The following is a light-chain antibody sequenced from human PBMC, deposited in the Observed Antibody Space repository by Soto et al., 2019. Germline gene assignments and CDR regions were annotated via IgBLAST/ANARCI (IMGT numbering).Light chain of an antibody. J-gene: IGKJ4*01. V-gene: IGKV3-15*01. Sequence: EIVMTQSPATLSVSPGERATLSCRASQSVNINLAGYQQKPGQAPRLLIYGASSRATGLPARFSGSGSETAFNLTISSLQSEVFAVYYCQQYNEPLTFGGGPKVE. CDR1: QSVNIN. CDR2: GAS. CDR3: QQYNEPLT.